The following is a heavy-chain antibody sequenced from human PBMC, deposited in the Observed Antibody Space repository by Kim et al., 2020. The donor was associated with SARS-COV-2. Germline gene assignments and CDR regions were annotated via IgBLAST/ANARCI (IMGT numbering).Heavy chain of an antibody. D-gene: IGHD2-2*01. CDR1: GGSISSGSYY. CDR2: IYTSGST. J-gene: IGHJ6*02. V-gene: IGHV4-61*02. Sequence: SETLSLTCTVSGGSISSGSYYWSWIRQPAGKGLEWIGRIYTSGSTNYNPSLKSRVTISVDTSKNQFSLKLSSVTAADTAVYYCAREGEVVVPAAIGYYYYYGMDVWGQGTTVTVSS. CDR3: AREGEVVVPAAIGYYYYYGMDV.